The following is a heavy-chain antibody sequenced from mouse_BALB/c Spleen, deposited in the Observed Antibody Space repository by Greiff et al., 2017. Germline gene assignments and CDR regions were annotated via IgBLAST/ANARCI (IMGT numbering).Heavy chain of an antibody. CDR2: IWTGGGT. CDR1: GFSLTSYD. Sequence: VQGVESGPGLVAPSQSLSITCTVSGFSLTSYDISWIRQPPGKGLEWLGVIWTGGGTNYNSAFMSRLSISKDNSKSQVFLKMNSLQTDDTAIYYCVRDGGGNYPFAYWGQGTLVTVSA. J-gene: IGHJ3*01. V-gene: IGHV2-9-2*01. CDR3: VRDGGGNYPFAY. D-gene: IGHD2-1*01.